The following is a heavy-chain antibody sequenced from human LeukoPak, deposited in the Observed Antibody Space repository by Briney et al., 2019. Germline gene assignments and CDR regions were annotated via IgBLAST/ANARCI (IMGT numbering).Heavy chain of an antibody. CDR3: ARTPSTYYYYMDV. J-gene: IGHJ6*03. Sequence: EASVKVSCKASGYTFTSYYMHWVRQAPGQGLEWMGIINPSGGSTSYAQKFQGRVTMTRDMSTSTVYIELSSLRSEDTAVYYCARTPSTYYYYMDVWGKGTTVTVSS. CDR1: GYTFTSYY. V-gene: IGHV1-46*01. CDR2: INPSGGST.